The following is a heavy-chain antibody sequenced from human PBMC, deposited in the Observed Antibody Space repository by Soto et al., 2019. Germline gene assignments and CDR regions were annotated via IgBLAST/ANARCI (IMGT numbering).Heavy chain of an antibody. V-gene: IGHV5-51*01. J-gene: IGHJ6*03. CDR1: GYSFTSYW. CDR3: ARHRGDFWSGHLYYYYMDV. D-gene: IGHD3-3*01. CDR2: IYPGDSDT. Sequence: PGESLKISCKGSGYSFTSYWIGWVRQMTGKGLEWMGIIYPGDSDTRYSPSFQGQVTISADKSISTAYLQWSSLKASDTAMYYCARHRGDFWSGHLYYYYMDVWGKGTTVTVSS.